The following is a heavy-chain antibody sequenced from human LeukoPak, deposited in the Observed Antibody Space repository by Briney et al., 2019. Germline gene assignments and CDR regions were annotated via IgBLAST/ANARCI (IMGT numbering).Heavy chain of an antibody. CDR1: GYTFTSYD. Sequence: ASVTVSCKASGYTFTSYDINWVRQAPGQGLEWMGWMNPNSGNTGYAQKFQGRVTMTRNTSISTAYMELSSLRSEDTAVYYCARLDKQLLRGVDLYYYYMDVWGKGTTVTISS. D-gene: IGHD3-10*01. V-gene: IGHV1-8*01. J-gene: IGHJ6*03. CDR2: MNPNSGNT. CDR3: ARLDKQLLRGVDLYYYYMDV.